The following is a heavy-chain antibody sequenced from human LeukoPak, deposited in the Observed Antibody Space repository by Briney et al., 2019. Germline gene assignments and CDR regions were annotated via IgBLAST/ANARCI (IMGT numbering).Heavy chain of an antibody. CDR1: GFTFSTYA. V-gene: IGHV3-23*01. CDR3: VKGMASGWGYYYYYGMDV. CDR2: IIVLGSNT. J-gene: IGHJ6*02. Sequence: PGGSLRLSCAASGFTFSTYAMGWSPRPPGRDWEGSPAIIVLGSNTYYADSVKGRFTVSRDNSKNTLYLQMNSLRVEDTAVYYCVKGMASGWGYYYYYGMDVWGQGTTVTVSS. D-gene: IGHD6-19*01.